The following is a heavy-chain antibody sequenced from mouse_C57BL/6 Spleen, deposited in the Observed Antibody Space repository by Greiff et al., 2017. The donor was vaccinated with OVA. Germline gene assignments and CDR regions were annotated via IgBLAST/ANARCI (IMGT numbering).Heavy chain of an antibody. D-gene: IGHD1-1*01. CDR2: IHPNSGST. J-gene: IGHJ2*01. V-gene: IGHV1-64*01. CDR3: ARSSTTVVYFDY. CDR1: GYTFTSYW. Sequence: VQLQQSGAELVKPGASVKLSCKASGYTFTSYWMHWVKQRPGQGLEWIGMIHPNSGSTNYNEKFKSKATLTVDKSSSTAYMQLSSLTSEDSAVYYCARSSTTVVYFDYWGQGTTLTVSS.